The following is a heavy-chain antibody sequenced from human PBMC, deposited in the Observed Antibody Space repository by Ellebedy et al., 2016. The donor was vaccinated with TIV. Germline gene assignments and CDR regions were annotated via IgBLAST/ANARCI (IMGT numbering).Heavy chain of an antibody. CDR1: GFTFSNYA. Sequence: GESLKISCAASGFTFSNYALYWVRQAPGTGLDWVAAISHDGSNEYYADSVKGRFTISRDSSKNTLYLQMNSLRPDDTAIYYCARAEGGYCSASSCYAPDFWGQGTLVTVSS. CDR3: ARAEGGYCSASSCYAPDF. V-gene: IGHV3-30*04. D-gene: IGHD2-15*01. J-gene: IGHJ4*02. CDR2: ISHDGSNE.